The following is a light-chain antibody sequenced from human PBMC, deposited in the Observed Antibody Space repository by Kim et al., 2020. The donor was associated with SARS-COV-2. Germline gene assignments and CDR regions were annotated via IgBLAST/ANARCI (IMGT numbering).Light chain of an antibody. Sequence: AEGQTVRITCQGDSLRSYYASWYQQKPGQAPVLVIYGKNNRPSGIPDRFSGSSSGNTASLTITGAQAEDEADYYCNSRDSSGNHWVFGGGTQLTVL. V-gene: IGLV3-19*01. J-gene: IGLJ3*02. CDR3: NSRDSSGNHWV. CDR1: SLRSYY. CDR2: GKN.